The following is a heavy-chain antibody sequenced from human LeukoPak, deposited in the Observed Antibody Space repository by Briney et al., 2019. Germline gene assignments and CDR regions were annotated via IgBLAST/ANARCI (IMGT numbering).Heavy chain of an antibody. Sequence: GGSLRLSCAASGFTVSSNYMSWVRQAPGKGLEWVSVIYSGGSTYYADSVKGRFTISRDNSKNTLYLQMNSLRAEDTAVYYCARLHSIVVVNNYLDYWGQGTLVTVSS. CDR2: IYSGGST. CDR3: ARLHSIVVVNNYLDY. CDR1: GFTVSSNY. D-gene: IGHD3-22*01. J-gene: IGHJ4*02. V-gene: IGHV3-53*01.